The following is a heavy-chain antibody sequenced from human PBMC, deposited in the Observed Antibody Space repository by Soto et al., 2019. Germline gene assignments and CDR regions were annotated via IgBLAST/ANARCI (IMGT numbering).Heavy chain of an antibody. J-gene: IGHJ4*02. V-gene: IGHV4-61*01. CDR1: GGSVSSGSYY. CDR2: IYYSGST. CDR3: ARDRGYDFWSGYYLFDY. Sequence: SLTCTVSGGSVSSGSYYWSWIRQPPGKGLEWIGYIYYSGSTNYNPSLKSRVTISVDTSKNQFSLKLSSVTAADTAVYYCARDRGYDFWSGYYLFDYWGQGTLVTVSS. D-gene: IGHD3-3*01.